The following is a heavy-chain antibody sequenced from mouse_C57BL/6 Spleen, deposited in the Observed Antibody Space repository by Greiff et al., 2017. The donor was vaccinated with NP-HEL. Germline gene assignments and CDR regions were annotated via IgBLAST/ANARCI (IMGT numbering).Heavy chain of an antibody. J-gene: IGHJ4*01. CDR3: AKKDYSTSYAMYY. V-gene: IGHV2-5*01. Sequence: QVQLQQSGPGLVQPSQSLSITCTVSGFSLTSYGVHWVRQSPGKGLEWLGVIWRGGSTDYNAAFMSRLSITKDNSKSQVFFKMNSLQADDTAIYYCAKKDYSTSYAMYYWGQGTSVTVSS. CDR2: IWRGGST. D-gene: IGHD2-5*01. CDR1: GFSLTSYG.